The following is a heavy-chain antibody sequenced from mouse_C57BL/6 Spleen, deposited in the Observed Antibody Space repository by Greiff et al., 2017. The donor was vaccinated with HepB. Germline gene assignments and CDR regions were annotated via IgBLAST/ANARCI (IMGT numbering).Heavy chain of an antibody. D-gene: IGHD2-2*01. CDR1: GFSLTSYG. J-gene: IGHJ3*01. CDR3: ARSNGSWFAY. V-gene: IGHV2-2*01. CDR2: IWSGGST. Sequence: QVQLQQSGPGLVQPSQSLSITCTVSGFSLTSYGVHWVRQSPGKGLEWLGVIWSGGSTDYNAAFISRLSISKDNPKSQVFFKMNSLQADDTAIYYCARSNGSWFAYWGQGTLVTVSA.